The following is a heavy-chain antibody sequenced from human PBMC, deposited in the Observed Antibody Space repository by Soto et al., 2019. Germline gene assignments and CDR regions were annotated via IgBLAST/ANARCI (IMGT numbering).Heavy chain of an antibody. CDR3: ARHIRVCSGSCWSEQYFQP. CDR2: IDYTGSP. J-gene: IGHJ1*01. V-gene: IGHV4-59*08. CDR1: GGSISTYH. D-gene: IGHD6-19*01. Sequence: SETLSLTCTVSGGSISTYHWSWIRQSPGKGLEWIGYIDYTGSPRYNASLKSRVTMSVDTSKNQFSLRLTSVTAADTAVYYCARHIRVCSGSCWSEQYFQPWGQGTLVT.